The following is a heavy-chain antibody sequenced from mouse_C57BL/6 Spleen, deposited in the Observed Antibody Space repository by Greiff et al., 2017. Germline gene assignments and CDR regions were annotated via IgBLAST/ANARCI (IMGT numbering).Heavy chain of an antibody. CDR2: IYPGDGDT. J-gene: IGHJ3*01. V-gene: IGHV1-82*01. CDR3: SRRSTTVVEWFAD. CDR1: GYAFSSSW. D-gene: IGHD1-1*01. Sequence: QVQLQQSGPELVKPGASVKISCKASGYAFSSSWMNWVKQRPGKGLEWIGRIYPGDGDTNSNGKFKGKATLTADKSSSTAYMQHSSLTSEDSAVYFCSRRSTTVVEWFADWGQGTLVTVSA.